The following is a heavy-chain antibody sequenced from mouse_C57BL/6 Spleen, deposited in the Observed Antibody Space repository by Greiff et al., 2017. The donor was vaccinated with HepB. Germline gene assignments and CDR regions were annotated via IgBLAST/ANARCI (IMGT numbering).Heavy chain of an antibody. D-gene: IGHD2-4*01. V-gene: IGHV1-80*01. CDR1: GYAFSSYW. J-gene: IGHJ1*03. CDR3: ARIFDYDEDWYFDV. Sequence: VQLQQSGAELVKPGASVKISCKASGYAFSSYWMNWVKQRPGKGLEWIGQIYPGDGDTNYNGKFKGKATLTADKSSSTAYMQLSSLTSEDSAVYFWARIFDYDEDWYFDVWGTGTTVTVSS. CDR2: IYPGDGDT.